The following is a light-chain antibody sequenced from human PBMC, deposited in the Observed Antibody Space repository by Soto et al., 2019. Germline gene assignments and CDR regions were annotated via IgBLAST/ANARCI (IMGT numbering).Light chain of an antibody. CDR1: QSLSSN. V-gene: IGKV3-15*01. Sequence: EIVMTQSPATLSVSPGERATLSCRASQSLSSNLAWYQQKPGQAPRLLIYDTSTRATGIPARFSGSGSGTDFTLTVSSLQSEDFAVYYCLEYKKWPLTFGGGTKVEIK. CDR2: DTS. CDR3: LEYKKWPLT. J-gene: IGKJ4*01.